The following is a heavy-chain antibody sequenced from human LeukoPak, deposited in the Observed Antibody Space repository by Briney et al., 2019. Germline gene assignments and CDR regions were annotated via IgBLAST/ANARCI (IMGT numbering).Heavy chain of an antibody. Sequence: GGSLRLSCVASGFTFSTFWMSWVRQAPGKGLEWVANIKQDGSEKYYVDSVKGRFTISRDNAKNSLYLQMNSLRAEDTAVYYCASPYYYDSSGYYSWGQGTLVTVSS. CDR3: ASPYYYDSSGYYS. CDR2: IKQDGSEK. D-gene: IGHD3-22*01. V-gene: IGHV3-7*01. J-gene: IGHJ4*02. CDR1: GFTFSTFW.